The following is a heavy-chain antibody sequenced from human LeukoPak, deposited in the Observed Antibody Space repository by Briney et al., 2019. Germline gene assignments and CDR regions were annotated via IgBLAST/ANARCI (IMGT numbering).Heavy chain of an antibody. J-gene: IGHJ4*02. CDR1: GFTFSNFA. CDR3: ARTGGGSGY. Sequence: GGSLRLSCTASGFTFSNFAMSWVRQAPGKGLEWVSGISGSGRGGSTYYAGSVKGRFTISRDDSKSTPFLQMNSLRAEDTAIYYCARTGGGSGYWGQGTLVTVSS. D-gene: IGHD2-15*01. V-gene: IGHV3-23*01. CDR2: ISGSGRGGST.